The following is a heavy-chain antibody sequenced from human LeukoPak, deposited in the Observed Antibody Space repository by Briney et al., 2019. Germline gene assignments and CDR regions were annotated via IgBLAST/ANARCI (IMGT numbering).Heavy chain of an antibody. CDR2: IYYSGST. CDR3: ARVVGSAPPSVSGAFDI. V-gene: IGHV4-59*01. J-gene: IGHJ3*02. CDR1: GGSISSYY. D-gene: IGHD2-2*01. Sequence: PSETLSLTCTVSGGSISSYYWSWIRQPPGKGLEWIGYIYYSGSTNYNPSLKSRVTISVDTSKNQFSPKLSSVTAADTAVYYCARVVGSAPPSVSGAFDIWGQGTMVTVSS.